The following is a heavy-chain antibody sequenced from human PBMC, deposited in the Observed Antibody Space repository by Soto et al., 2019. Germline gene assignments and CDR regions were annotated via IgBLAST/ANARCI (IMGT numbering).Heavy chain of an antibody. J-gene: IGHJ6*03. CDR3: ASSCSTSCYATPSYYYYYMDI. CDR1: GFTFSSYA. CDR2: ISGSGGST. Sequence: GGSLRLSCAASGFTFSSYAMSWVRQAPGKGLEWVSAISGSGGSTYYADSVKGRFTISRDNSKNTLYLQMNSLRAEDTAVYYCASSCSTSCYATPSYYYYYMDIWGKGTTVTVSS. D-gene: IGHD2-2*01. V-gene: IGHV3-23*01.